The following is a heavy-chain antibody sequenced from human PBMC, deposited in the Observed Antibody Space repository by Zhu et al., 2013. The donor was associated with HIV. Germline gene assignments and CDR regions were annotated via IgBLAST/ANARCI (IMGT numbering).Heavy chain of an antibody. CDR2: IKHDGSEK. V-gene: IGHV3-7*01. J-gene: IGHJ4*02. D-gene: IGHD3-16*01. Sequence: EVQLVESGGGLVQPGGSRRDSPVQPPDSLLVSYWMTWVRQAPGKGLEWVANIKHDGSEKYYVDSVKGRFTISRDNARNSLYLQMNSLRVADTAVYYCARDFGDTSPRPPNYFDYWGQGTLVTVSS. CDR3: ARDFGDTSPRPPNYFDY. CDR1: DSLLVSYW.